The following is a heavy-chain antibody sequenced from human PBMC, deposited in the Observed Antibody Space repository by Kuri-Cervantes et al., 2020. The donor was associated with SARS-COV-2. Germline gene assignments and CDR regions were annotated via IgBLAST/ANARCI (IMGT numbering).Heavy chain of an antibody. CDR1: GSSIGSSSHY. Sequence: SQPLSLTCTVTGSSIGSSSHYWGWIRQPPGKGLQWIGTIHYSGNTYYNSSLKSRVTISVDPSKNQFSLKLSSVTAADTAVYYCASGVIPNPSEKYAYYGLDVRGQGTTVTVSS. CDR2: IHYSGNT. D-gene: IGHD3-16*02. CDR3: ASGVIPNPSEKYAYYGLDV. J-gene: IGHJ6*02. V-gene: IGHV4-39*01.